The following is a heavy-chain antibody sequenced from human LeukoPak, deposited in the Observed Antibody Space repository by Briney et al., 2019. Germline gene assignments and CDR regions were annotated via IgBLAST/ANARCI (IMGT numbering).Heavy chain of an antibody. V-gene: IGHV4-39*01. CDR1: GGSISSSSYY. Sequence: SETLSLTCTVSGGSISSSSYYWGCIRQPPGKGLEWIGSIYYSGSTYYNPSLKSRVTISVDTSKNQFSLKLSSVTAADTAVYYCARPMGYCSSTSRHPHAFDIWGQGTMVTVSS. D-gene: IGHD2-2*01. CDR2: IYYSGST. J-gene: IGHJ3*02. CDR3: ARPMGYCSSTSRHPHAFDI.